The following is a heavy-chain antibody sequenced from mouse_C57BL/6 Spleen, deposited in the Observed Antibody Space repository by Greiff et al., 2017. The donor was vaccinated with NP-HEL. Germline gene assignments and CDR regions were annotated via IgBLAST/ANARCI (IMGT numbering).Heavy chain of an antibody. D-gene: IGHD4-1*02. V-gene: IGHV3-6*01. CDR2: ISYDGSN. CDR3: AINWDYFDY. CDR1: GYSITSGYY. Sequence: EVQRVESGPGLVKPSQSLSLTCSVTGYSITSGYYWNWIRQFPGNKLEWMGYISYDGSNNYNPSLKNRISITRDTSKNQFFLKLNSVTTEDTATYYCAINWDYFDYWGQGTTLTVSS. J-gene: IGHJ2*01.